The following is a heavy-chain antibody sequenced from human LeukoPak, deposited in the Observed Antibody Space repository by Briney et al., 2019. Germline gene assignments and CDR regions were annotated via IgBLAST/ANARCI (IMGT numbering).Heavy chain of an antibody. CDR3: ARRYDSSGYYNQGAFDY. V-gene: IGHV4-59*08. J-gene: IGHJ4*02. Sequence: SETLSLTCTVSGGSISSYYWSWIRQPPGKGLEWIGYIYYSGSTNYNPSLKSRVTISVDTSKNQFSLKLSSVTAADTAVYCCARRYDSSGYYNQGAFDYWGQGTLVTVSS. CDR1: GGSISSYY. D-gene: IGHD3-22*01. CDR2: IYYSGST.